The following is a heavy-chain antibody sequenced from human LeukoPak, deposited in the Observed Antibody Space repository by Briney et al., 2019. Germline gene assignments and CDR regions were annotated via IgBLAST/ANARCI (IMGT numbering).Heavy chain of an antibody. CDR1: GGSISSSSYY. J-gene: IGHJ5*02. CDR3: ARHAYYDSSGTTTADWFDP. CDR2: IYYSGST. D-gene: IGHD3-22*01. Sequence: SETLSLTCTVSGGSISSSSYYWGWIRQPPGKGLEWIGSIYYSGSTYYNPSLKSRVTISVDTSKNQFSLKLSSVTAADTAVYYCARHAYYDSSGTTTADWFDPWGQGTLVTVFS. V-gene: IGHV4-39*01.